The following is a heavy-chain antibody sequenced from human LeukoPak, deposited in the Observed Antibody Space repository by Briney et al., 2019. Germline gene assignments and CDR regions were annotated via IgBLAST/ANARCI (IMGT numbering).Heavy chain of an antibody. CDR2: INPNSGAT. CDR3: ARDGERRTPAAAGNGEVNY. Sequence: ASVKVSCKASGYTFTGYYIHWMRQAPGQGLEWMGWINPNSGATYYAQMFQGRATMTRDTSISTAYMELSSLRSDDTAVYYCARDGERRTPAAAGNGEVNYWGQGTLVTVSS. D-gene: IGHD6-13*01. CDR1: GYTFTGYY. V-gene: IGHV1-2*02. J-gene: IGHJ4*02.